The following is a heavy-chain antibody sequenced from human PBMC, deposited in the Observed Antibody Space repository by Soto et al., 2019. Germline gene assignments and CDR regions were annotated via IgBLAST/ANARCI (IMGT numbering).Heavy chain of an antibody. V-gene: IGHV4-31*03. J-gene: IGHJ5*02. CDR2: INYSGST. D-gene: IGHD6-19*01. CDR3: ARRRSSGWYWFDP. Sequence: SETLSLTCTVSGGSINSGGYYWSCIRQHPGKGLEWIGYINYSGSTNYNPSLKSRITISRDTSKNQFSLKLSSVTAADTAMYYCARRRSSGWYWFDPWGQGTLVTVSS. CDR1: GGSINSGGYY.